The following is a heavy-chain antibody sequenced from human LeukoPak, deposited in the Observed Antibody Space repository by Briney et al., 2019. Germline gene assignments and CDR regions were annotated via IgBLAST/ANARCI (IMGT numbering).Heavy chain of an antibody. V-gene: IGHV1-24*01. CDR1: GGTFSSYA. D-gene: IGHD6-13*01. CDR2: FDPEDGET. Sequence: GASVKVSCKASGGTFSSYAISWVRQAPGQGLEWMGGFDPEDGETIYAQKFQGRVTMTEDTSTDTAYMELSSLRSEDTAVYYCATGGIAAANFDYWGQGTLVTVSS. CDR3: ATGGIAAANFDY. J-gene: IGHJ4*02.